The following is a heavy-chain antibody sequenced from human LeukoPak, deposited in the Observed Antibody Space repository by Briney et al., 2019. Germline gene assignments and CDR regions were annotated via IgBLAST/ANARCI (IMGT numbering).Heavy chain of an antibody. D-gene: IGHD5-12*01. J-gene: IGHJ5*02. CDR1: GLTFSSAW. CDR3: AREGYSGYDSGWFDP. V-gene: IGHV3-21*01. Sequence: GGSLRLSCAVSGLTFSSAWMTWVRQAPGKGLEWVSSISSSSSYIYYADSVKGRFTISRDNAKNSLYLQMNSLRAEDTAVYYCAREGYSGYDSGWFDPWGQGTLVTVSS. CDR2: ISSSSSYI.